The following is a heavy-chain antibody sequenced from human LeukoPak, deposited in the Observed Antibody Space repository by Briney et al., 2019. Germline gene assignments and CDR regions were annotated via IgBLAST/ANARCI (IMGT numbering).Heavy chain of an antibody. Sequence: PSETLSLTCTVSGGSISDYYWSWIRQPAGKGLEWIGRIYTTGSTDYNPSLKSRVTISVDTSKNQFSLKLSSVTAADTAVYYCARLLIGATYAFDIWGQGTMVTVSS. D-gene: IGHD1-26*01. J-gene: IGHJ3*02. CDR3: ARLLIGATYAFDI. V-gene: IGHV4-4*07. CDR2: IYTTGST. CDR1: GGSISDYY.